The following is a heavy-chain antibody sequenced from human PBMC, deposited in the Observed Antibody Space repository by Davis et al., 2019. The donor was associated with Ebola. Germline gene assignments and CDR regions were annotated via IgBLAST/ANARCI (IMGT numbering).Heavy chain of an antibody. V-gene: IGHV3-7*01. D-gene: IGHD3-3*01. Sequence: GGSLRLSCAASGFTFSDYYMSWVRQAPGKGLEWVANINQDGSEKYYADSVKGRFTISRDNSKNTLYLQMNSLRAEDTAVYYCARGQVYDFWSGYYAYYYGMDVWGQGTTVTVSS. J-gene: IGHJ6*02. CDR2: INQDGSEK. CDR3: ARGQVYDFWSGYYAYYYGMDV. CDR1: GFTFSDYY.